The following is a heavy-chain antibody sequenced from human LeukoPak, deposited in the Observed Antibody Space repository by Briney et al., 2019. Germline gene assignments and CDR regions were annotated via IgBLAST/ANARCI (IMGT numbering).Heavy chain of an antibody. Sequence: GGSLRLSCAASGFTFSSYAMSWVRQAPGKGLEWVSYISSSSSTIYYADSVKGRFTISRDNAKNSLYLQMNSLRAEDMAVYYCARGGKGMDVWGKGTTVTVSS. CDR1: GFTFSSYA. CDR2: ISSSSSTI. CDR3: ARGGKGMDV. V-gene: IGHV3-48*01. J-gene: IGHJ6*03.